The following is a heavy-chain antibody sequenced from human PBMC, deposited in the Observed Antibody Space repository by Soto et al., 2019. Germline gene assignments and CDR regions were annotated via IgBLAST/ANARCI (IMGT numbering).Heavy chain of an antibody. CDR1: GYTFTSYG. Sequence: ASVKVSCKASGYTFTSYGISWVRQAPGQGLEWMGWISAYNGNTNYAQKLQGRVTMTTDTSTSTAYMELRSLRSDDTAVYYCGREGTHIVVARDWGRGFAPWGKGTLVTVSS. CDR3: GREGTHIVVARDWGRGFAP. CDR2: ISAYNGNT. V-gene: IGHV1-18*01. J-gene: IGHJ5*02. D-gene: IGHD2-21*01.